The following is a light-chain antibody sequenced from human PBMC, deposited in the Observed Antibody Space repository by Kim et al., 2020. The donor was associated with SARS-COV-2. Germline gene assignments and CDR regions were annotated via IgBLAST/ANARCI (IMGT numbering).Light chain of an antibody. J-gene: IGLJ1*01. CDR1: ISDVGGYNY. V-gene: IGLV2-14*03. CDR2: DVS. CDR3: SSYTSSRTYV. Sequence: GQSITISCTGTISDVGGYNYVSWYRQHPGKAPKLMIYDVSNRPSGVSNRFSGFKSGNTASLTISGLQGEDEADYYCSSYTSSRTYVFGTGTKVTVL.